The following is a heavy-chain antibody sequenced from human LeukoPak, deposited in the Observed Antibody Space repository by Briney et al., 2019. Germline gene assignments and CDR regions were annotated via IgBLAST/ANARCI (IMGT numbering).Heavy chain of an antibody. J-gene: IGHJ4*02. CDR2: INPSGGST. CDR1: GYTFTSYY. CDR3: AREAGITGTTTY. V-gene: IGHV1-46*01. D-gene: IGHD1-7*01. Sequence: ASVKVSCKASGYTFTSYYMHWVRQAPGQGLEWMGIINPSGGSTSYAQKFQGRATMTRDTSTSTVYMELSSLRSEDTAVYYCAREAGITGTTTYWGQGTLVTVSS.